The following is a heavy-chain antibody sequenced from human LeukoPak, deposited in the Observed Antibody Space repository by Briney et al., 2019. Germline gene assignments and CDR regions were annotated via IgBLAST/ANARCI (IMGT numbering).Heavy chain of an antibody. CDR1: GYTLTIYG. J-gene: IGHJ5*02. CDR2: ICAFNGNT. Sequence: ASVKVSCKASGYTLTIYGISWVRQTPGQRLERMGWICAFNGNTNHAQKVQGRVTMHTDTSTSTAYMELRSLRSDDTAVYYCARGYPLPAIFDPWGQGTLVTVSS. D-gene: IGHD2-2*02. V-gene: IGHV1-18*01. CDR3: ARGYPLPAIFDP.